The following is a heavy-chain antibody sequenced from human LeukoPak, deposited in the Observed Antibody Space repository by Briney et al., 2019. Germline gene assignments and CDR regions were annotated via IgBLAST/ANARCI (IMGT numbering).Heavy chain of an antibody. J-gene: IGHJ4*02. CDR2: ISAYNGNT. CDR3: ARVRYRLAETYIDY. V-gene: IGHV1-18*01. CDR1: GYTFTNYG. Sequence: ASVKVSCKASGYTFTNYGISWVRQAPGQGLEWMGWISAYNGNTKYAQKFQGRVTMTRDTSISTAYMELSRLRSDDTAVYYCARVRYRLAETYIDYWGQGTLVTVSS. D-gene: IGHD3-16*01.